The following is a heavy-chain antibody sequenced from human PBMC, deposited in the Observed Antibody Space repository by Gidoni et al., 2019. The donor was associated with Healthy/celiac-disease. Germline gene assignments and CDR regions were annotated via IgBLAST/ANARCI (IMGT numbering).Heavy chain of an antibody. Sequence: CAASGFTFSSYSMNWVRQAPGKGLEWVSSISSSSSYIYYADSVKGRFTISRDNAKNSLYLQMNSLRAEDTAVYYCARDLPKTIFGVVIPFDYWVQGTLVTVSS. CDR3: ARDLPKTIFGVVIPFDY. J-gene: IGHJ4*02. D-gene: IGHD3-3*01. CDR1: GFTFSSYS. CDR2: ISSSSSYI. V-gene: IGHV3-21*01.